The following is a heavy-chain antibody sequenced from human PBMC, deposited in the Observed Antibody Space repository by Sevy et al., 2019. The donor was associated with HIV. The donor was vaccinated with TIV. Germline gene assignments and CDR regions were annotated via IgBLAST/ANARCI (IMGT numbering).Heavy chain of an antibody. J-gene: IGHJ5*02. CDR3: VKGVYGDYFRGQNYFDP. V-gene: IGHV3-9*01. D-gene: IGHD4-17*01. Sequence: GGSLRLSCVASGFSFGDYAMHWVRRPPVKGPEWVAGMSWNSGAKGYADSVKGRFTLSRDNAENSLYLQMNSLRTEDTAFYFCVKGVYGDYFRGQNYFDPWGQGTLVTVSS. CDR1: GFSFGDYA. CDR2: MSWNSGAK.